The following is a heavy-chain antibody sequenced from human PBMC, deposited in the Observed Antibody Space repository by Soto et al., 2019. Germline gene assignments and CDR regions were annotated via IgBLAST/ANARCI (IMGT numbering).Heavy chain of an antibody. CDR3: ARDLRGYCSSTSCYLSYYYGMDV. J-gene: IGHJ6*02. CDR1: GGSISSGGYY. D-gene: IGHD2-2*01. CDR2: IYYSGST. V-gene: IGHV4-31*03. Sequence: QVQLQESGPGLVKPSQTLSLTCTVSGGSISSGGYYWSWIRQHPGQGLEWIGYIYYSGSTYYNPSLKSRVTISVDTSKNQFFLKLSSVTAADTAVYYCARDLRGYCSSTSCYLSYYYGMDVWGQGTTVTVSS.